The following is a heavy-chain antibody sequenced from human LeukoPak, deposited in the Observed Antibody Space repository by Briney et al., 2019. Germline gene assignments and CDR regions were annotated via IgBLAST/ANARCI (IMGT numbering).Heavy chain of an antibody. V-gene: IGHV3-30-3*01. CDR2: ISHDGYHE. D-gene: IGHD1-20*01. J-gene: IGHJ3*02. CDR1: GFAFSQFT. CDR3: ARVGYNYGLGNAFDI. Sequence: QTGRSLRLSCAASGFAFSQFTVHWVRQAPGKGLEWVAVISHDGYHEYYADSVKGRFTISRDNSRNTLFLQMNSLRADDTAVYYCARVGYNYGLGNAFDIWGQGTVVTVSS.